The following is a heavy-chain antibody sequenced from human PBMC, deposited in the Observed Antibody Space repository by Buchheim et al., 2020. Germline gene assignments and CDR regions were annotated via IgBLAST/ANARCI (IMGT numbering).Heavy chain of an antibody. CDR3: AKGEVYVGVSADY. V-gene: IGHV3-23*01. CDR1: GFTFSTYA. Sequence: EVQLLESGGGLVQPGGSLRLSCAASGFTFSTYAMTWVRQAPGKGLQWVSAINGRGDTTYYADSVKGRFTISRDNFKDALYLQMSTLRAEDTAVYYCAKGEVYVGVSADYWGQGTL. J-gene: IGHJ4*02. CDR2: INGRGDTT. D-gene: IGHD1-26*01.